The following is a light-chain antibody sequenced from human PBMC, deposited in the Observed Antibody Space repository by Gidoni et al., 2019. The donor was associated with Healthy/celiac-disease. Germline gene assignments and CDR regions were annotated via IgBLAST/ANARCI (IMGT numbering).Light chain of an antibody. V-gene: IGKV4-1*01. CDR1: QSLLCRSDNRNY. CDR3: QHYWTHLGA. Sequence: DIVMTQSPDSLLVSLGERATIKCKSSQSLLCRSDNRNYLSWFQQIPGQPPKLLISWASMRESWVPERFIGRGSGTDFTLTITSLQAEDVAVYYCQHYWTHLGAFGQGTKLEI. CDR2: WAS. J-gene: IGKJ2*01.